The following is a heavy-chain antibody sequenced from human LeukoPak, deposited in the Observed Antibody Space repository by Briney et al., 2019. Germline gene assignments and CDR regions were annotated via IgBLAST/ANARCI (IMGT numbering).Heavy chain of an antibody. V-gene: IGHV3-23*01. D-gene: IGHD4-17*01. J-gene: IGHJ3*02. CDR1: GFTFSSFS. CDR2: ISGSGVST. CDR3: AEAGDYPPGAFDI. Sequence: PGGSLRLSCAASGFTFSSFSMNWVRQAPGKGLEWVSAISGSGVSTYYADSVKGRFTVSRDNSKNTLYLQMNSLRAEDTAVYYCAEAGDYPPGAFDIWGQGTMVTVSS.